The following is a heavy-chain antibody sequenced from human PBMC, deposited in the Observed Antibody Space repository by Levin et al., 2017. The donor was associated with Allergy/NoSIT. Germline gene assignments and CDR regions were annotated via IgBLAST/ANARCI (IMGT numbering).Heavy chain of an antibody. CDR1: GFTFSSYS. V-gene: IGHV3-21*01. CDR2: ISSSSSYI. CDR3: ARDGMVAYNYFDY. D-gene: IGHD2-15*01. Sequence: GGSLRLSCAASGFTFSSYSMNWVRQAPGKGLEWVSSISSSSSYIYYADSVKGRFTISRDNAKNSLYLQMNSLRAEDTAVYYCARDGMVAYNYFDYWGQGTLVTVSS. J-gene: IGHJ4*02.